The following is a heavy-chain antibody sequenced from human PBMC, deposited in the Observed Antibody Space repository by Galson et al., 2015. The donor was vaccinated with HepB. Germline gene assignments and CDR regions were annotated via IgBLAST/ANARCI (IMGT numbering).Heavy chain of an antibody. CDR3: TRRTTAIADSSSSSKGAYYYYYMDV. CDR1: GFTFSGSA. Sequence: SLRLSCAASGFTFSGSAMHWVRQASGKGLEWVGRIRSKANSYATAYAASVKGRFTISRDDSKNTAYLQMNSLKTEDTAVYYCTRRTTAIADSSSSSKGAYYYYYMDVWGKGTTVTVSS. V-gene: IGHV3-73*01. J-gene: IGHJ6*03. CDR2: IRSKANSYAT. D-gene: IGHD6-6*01.